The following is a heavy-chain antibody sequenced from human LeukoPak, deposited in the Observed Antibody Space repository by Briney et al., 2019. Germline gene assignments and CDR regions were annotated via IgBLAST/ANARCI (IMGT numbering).Heavy chain of an antibody. CDR2: IYYSGST. Sequence: SETLSLTCTVSGGSISSYYWSWIRQPPGKGLEWIGYIYYSGSTNYNPSLKSRVTISVDTSKNQFSLKLSSVTAADTAVYYCARVSRYSSGYYYMDVWGKGTMVTVSS. V-gene: IGHV4-59*01. CDR1: GGSISSYY. J-gene: IGHJ6*03. D-gene: IGHD6-19*01. CDR3: ARVSRYSSGYYYMDV.